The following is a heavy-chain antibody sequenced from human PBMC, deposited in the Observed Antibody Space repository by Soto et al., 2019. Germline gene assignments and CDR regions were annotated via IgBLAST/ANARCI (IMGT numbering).Heavy chain of an antibody. D-gene: IGHD3-10*01. V-gene: IGHV3-11*01. CDR3: SRYGAFDI. CDR2: ISGSGDSI. CDR1: GFTFSDHY. J-gene: IGHJ3*02. Sequence: LRLSCAASGFTFSDHYMSWIRQAPGGGLEWISYISGSGDSIYHADSVKGRFSISRDNAKNSLYLQMNSLRAEDTAVYYCSRYGAFDIWGQGTMVTVSS.